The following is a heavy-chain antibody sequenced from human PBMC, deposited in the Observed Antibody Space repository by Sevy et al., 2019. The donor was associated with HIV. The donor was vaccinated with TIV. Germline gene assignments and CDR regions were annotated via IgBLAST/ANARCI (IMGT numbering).Heavy chain of an antibody. Sequence: GGSLRLSCAASGFTFSSYSMNWVRQAPGNGLEWVSYISSSSSTIYYADSVKGRFTISRDNAKNSLYLQMNSLRAEDTAVYYCASYYTIFGVVTLGAFDIWGQGTMVTVSS. J-gene: IGHJ3*02. V-gene: IGHV3-48*01. CDR3: ASYYTIFGVVTLGAFDI. D-gene: IGHD3-3*01. CDR2: ISSSSSTI. CDR1: GFTFSSYS.